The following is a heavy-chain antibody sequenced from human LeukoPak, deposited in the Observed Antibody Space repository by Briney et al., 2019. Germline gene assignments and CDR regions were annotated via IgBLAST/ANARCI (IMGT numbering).Heavy chain of an antibody. V-gene: IGHV1-2*02. D-gene: IGHD2-15*01. CDR1: GYTFTGYY. CDR2: INPNSGGT. J-gene: IGHJ3*02. CDR3: ARDYRKGYCSGGSCYTPVAFDI. Sequence: ASVKVSCKASGYTFTGYYMHWVRQAPGQGLEGMGWINPNSGGTNYAQKFQGRVTMTRDTSISTAYMELSRLRSDDMAVYYCARDYRKGYCSGGSCYTPVAFDIWGQGTMVTVSS.